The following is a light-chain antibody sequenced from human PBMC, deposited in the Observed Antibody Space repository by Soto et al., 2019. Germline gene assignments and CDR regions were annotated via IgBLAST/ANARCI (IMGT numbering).Light chain of an antibody. V-gene: IGKV1-5*03. CDR1: QSISSW. Sequence: LQMTQSPSTLSASVGDRVTITCRASQSISSWLAWYQQKPGKAPKLLIYKASSLESGVPSRFSGSGSGTEFTLTISSLQPDDFATYYCQQYNSYSLTFGQGTKVDI. J-gene: IGKJ1*01. CDR3: QQYNSYSLT. CDR2: KAS.